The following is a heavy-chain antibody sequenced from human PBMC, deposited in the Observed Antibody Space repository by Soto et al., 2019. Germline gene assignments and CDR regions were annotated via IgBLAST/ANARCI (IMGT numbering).Heavy chain of an antibody. CDR1: GFTFGRYA. CDR2: VTQNGGDT. Sequence: PGGSLRLSCAASGFTFGRYAMPWVRQAPGKGLEWVSTVTQNGGDTHYADSVRGRFTISRDNSQNTLYLQMNSLRAEDTAVYHYVRDSYDVSGCSDDISLDYWGHGSLVTVSS. J-gene: IGHJ4*01. V-gene: IGHV3-23*01. CDR3: VRDSYDVSGCSDDISLDY. D-gene: IGHD3-10*01.